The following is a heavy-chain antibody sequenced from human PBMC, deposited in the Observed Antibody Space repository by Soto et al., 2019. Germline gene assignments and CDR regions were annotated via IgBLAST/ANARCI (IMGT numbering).Heavy chain of an antibody. CDR2: ISAYNGNT. Sequence: QVQLVQSGAEVKKPGASVKVSCKASGYTFTSYGISWVRQAPGQGLEWMGWISAYNGNTNYAQKLQGRVTMTTDTSTSTAYMELRSLRSDDTAVYYCAGEGKQQPPSCYYYYGMDVWGQGTTVTVSS. CDR1: GYTFTSYG. V-gene: IGHV1-18*01. D-gene: IGHD6-13*01. J-gene: IGHJ6*02. CDR3: AGEGKQQPPSCYYYYGMDV.